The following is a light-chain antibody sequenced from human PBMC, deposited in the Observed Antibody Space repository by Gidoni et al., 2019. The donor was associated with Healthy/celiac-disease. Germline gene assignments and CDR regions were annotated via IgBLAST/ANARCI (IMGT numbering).Light chain of an antibody. CDR3: QQRSNWFLT. CDR2: DAS. V-gene: IGKV3-11*01. J-gene: IGKJ4*01. Sequence: EIVLTQSPATLSLSPGERATLSCRASQSVSSYSAWYQQKPGQAPRLLIYDASNRATGIPARFSGSGSGTDFTLTISSLEPEDFAVYYCQQRSNWFLTFGGGTKVEIK. CDR1: QSVSSY.